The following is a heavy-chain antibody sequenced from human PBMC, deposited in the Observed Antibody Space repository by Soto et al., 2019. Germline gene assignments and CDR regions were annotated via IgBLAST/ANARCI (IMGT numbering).Heavy chain of an antibody. CDR2: ISAYNGNT. Sequence: QVQLVQSGAEVKKPGASVKVSCKASGYTFTSYGISWVRQAPGQGLEWMGWISAYNGNTNYAQKLQGRVTMTTDTSTSTAYMELRSLRSDDTAVYYCAREKGPNYVDYGLGAFDIWGQGTMVTVSS. D-gene: IGHD4-17*01. CDR3: AREKGPNYVDYGLGAFDI. V-gene: IGHV1-18*01. J-gene: IGHJ3*02. CDR1: GYTFTSYG.